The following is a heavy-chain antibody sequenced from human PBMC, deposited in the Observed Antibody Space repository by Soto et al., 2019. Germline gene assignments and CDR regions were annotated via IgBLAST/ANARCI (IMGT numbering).Heavy chain of an antibody. D-gene: IGHD2-15*01. V-gene: IGHV1-3*01. CDR2: INAAIGNT. J-gene: IGHJ4*02. Sequence: XSVEGSXKASGYTLTSYSMHWVRRAPGQRLEWMGCINAAIGNTKFSQKFQGRVTITRDTSASTAYMELSSLRFEDTAVYYCARDCSGGSCSDYWGQGALVTVSS. CDR1: GYTLTSYS. CDR3: ARDCSGGSCSDY.